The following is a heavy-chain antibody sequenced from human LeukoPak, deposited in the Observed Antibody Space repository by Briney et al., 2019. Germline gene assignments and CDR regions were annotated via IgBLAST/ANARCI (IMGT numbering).Heavy chain of an antibody. D-gene: IGHD3-16*01. Sequence: PGGSLRLSCAASGFTFSSYWMNWARQAPGKGLEWVSYISSSSSYTNYADSVKGRFTISRDNAKNSLYLQMSNLRAEDTAVYFCARGGGLDVWGQGATVTVSS. CDR1: GFTFSSYW. V-gene: IGHV3-21*05. J-gene: IGHJ6*02. CDR2: ISSSSSYT. CDR3: ARGGGLDV.